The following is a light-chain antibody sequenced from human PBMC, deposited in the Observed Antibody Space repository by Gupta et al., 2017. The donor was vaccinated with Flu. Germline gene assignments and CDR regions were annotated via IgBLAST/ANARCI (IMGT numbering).Light chain of an antibody. J-gene: IGKJ4*01. V-gene: IGKV3-20*01. CDR1: QIVSSSY. CDR2: GAS. Sequence: ERATRSCRASQIVSSSYLAWYQQKPGQAPRLLIYGASSRATGIPDRFSGSGSGTDFTLTISRLEPEDFAVYYCQQDGSSPLTFGGGTKVEIK. CDR3: QQDGSSPLT.